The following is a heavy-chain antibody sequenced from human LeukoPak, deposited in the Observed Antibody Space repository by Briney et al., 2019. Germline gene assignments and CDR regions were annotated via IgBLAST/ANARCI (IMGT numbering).Heavy chain of an antibody. V-gene: IGHV1-69*13. CDR1: GGTFSSYA. CDR2: IIPIFGTA. CDR3: ARGETILNWFDP. J-gene: IGHJ5*02. Sequence: SVKVSCTASGGTFSSYAISWVRQAPGQGLEWMGGIIPIFGTANYAQKFQGRVTITADESTSTAYMELSSLRSEDTAVYYCARGETILNWFDPWGQGTLVTVST. D-gene: IGHD1-1*01.